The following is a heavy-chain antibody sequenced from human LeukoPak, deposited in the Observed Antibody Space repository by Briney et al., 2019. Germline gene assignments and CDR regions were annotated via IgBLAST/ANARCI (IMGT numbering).Heavy chain of an antibody. Sequence: ASVKVSCKASGYTFTGYYMHWMRQAPGQGLEWMGWINPNSGGTNYAQKFQGRVTMTRDTSISTAYMELSRLRSDDTAVYYCARGTIFGVVIRFDPWGQGTLVTVSS. J-gene: IGHJ5*02. CDR3: ARGTIFGVVIRFDP. V-gene: IGHV1-2*02. CDR1: GYTFTGYY. CDR2: INPNSGGT. D-gene: IGHD3-3*01.